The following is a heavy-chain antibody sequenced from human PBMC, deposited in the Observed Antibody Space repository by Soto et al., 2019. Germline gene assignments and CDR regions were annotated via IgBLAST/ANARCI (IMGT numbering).Heavy chain of an antibody. D-gene: IGHD3-9*01. CDR1: GFSLSTSGMC. CDR3: ARLTSGAFDM. Sequence: SVPTLVNPTQTLTLTCTFSGFSLSTSGMCVSWIRQPPGKALEWLALIDWDDDKYYSTSLKTRLTISKDTSKNKVVLTMTNMEPRETPSYYCARLTSGAFDMGCHGTMVTV. J-gene: IGHJ3*02. CDR2: IDWDDDK. V-gene: IGHV2-70*01.